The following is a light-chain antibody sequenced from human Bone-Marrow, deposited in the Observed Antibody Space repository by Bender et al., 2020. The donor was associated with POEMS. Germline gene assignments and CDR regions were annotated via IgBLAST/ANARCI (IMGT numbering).Light chain of an antibody. CDR2: DVT. V-gene: IGLV2-14*03. CDR3: TSYTSSSTYV. CDR1: GSDIGGFDF. Sequence: QSALTQPASVSGSPGQSITISCAAVGSDIGGFDFVSWYRHHPGNAPKLTIYDVTYRASGVSNRFSGSKSGNTASLTISGLQAEDEADYYCTSYTSSSTYVFGTGTQVTVV. J-gene: IGLJ1*01.